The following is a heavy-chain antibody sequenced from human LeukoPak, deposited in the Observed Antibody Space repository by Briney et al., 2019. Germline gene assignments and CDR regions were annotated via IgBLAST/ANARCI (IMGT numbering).Heavy chain of an antibody. CDR3: ARGVRYSSGWYGEYYFDY. J-gene: IGHJ4*02. Sequence: PSETLSLTCTVSGDSISSSSYYRGWIRQPPGKGLEWIGSIYYRGSTYYNPSLKSRVTISVDTSKNQFSLKLSSVTAADTAVYYCARGVRYSSGWYGEYYFDYWGQGTLVTVSS. CDR2: IYYRGST. D-gene: IGHD6-19*01. CDR1: GDSISSSSYY. V-gene: IGHV4-39*01.